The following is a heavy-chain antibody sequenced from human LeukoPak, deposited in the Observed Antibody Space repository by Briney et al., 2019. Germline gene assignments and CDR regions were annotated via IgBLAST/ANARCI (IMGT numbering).Heavy chain of an antibody. V-gene: IGHV1-2*02. D-gene: IGHD3-10*01. Sequence: ASVKVSCKASGYTFTGYYMHWVRQAPGQGLEWMGWINPNSGGTNYAQKFQGRVTITRDTSASTAYMELSSLRSEDTAVYYCARDRLLWFSGMDVWGQGTTVTVSS. CDR1: GYTFTGYY. CDR2: INPNSGGT. CDR3: ARDRLLWFSGMDV. J-gene: IGHJ6*02.